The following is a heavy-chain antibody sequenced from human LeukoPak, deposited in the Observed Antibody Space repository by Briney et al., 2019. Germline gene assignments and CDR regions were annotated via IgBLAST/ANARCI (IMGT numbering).Heavy chain of an antibody. CDR3: AREDYPLGDNWFDP. V-gene: IGHV7-4-1*02. Sequence: ASVKVSCKASGYTFTSYAMNWVRQAPGQGLEWMGWINTNTGNPTYAQGFTGRFVFSLDTSVSTAYLQISSLKAEDTAVYYCAREDYPLGDNWFDPWGQGTLVTVSS. CDR1: GYTFTSYA. CDR2: INTNTGNP. D-gene: IGHD4-11*01. J-gene: IGHJ5*02.